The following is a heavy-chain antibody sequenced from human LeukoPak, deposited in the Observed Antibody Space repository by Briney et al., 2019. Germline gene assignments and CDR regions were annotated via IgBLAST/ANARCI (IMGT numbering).Heavy chain of an antibody. V-gene: IGHV4-38-2*01. CDR3: ARDIGWTKGPFDY. Sequence: NPSETLSLSCEVSGYSISSGYFWAWIRQSPGKGLEVIAGIFHDGRTYYNPSLQSRVTISVDTFRNRFSLKLKSMTAADAAVYYCARDIGWTKGPFDYWGQGTLVTVSS. CDR2: IFHDGRT. D-gene: IGHD2-15*01. J-gene: IGHJ4*02. CDR1: GYSISSGYF.